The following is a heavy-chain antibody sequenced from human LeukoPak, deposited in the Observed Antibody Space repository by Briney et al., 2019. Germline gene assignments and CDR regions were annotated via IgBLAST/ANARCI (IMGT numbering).Heavy chain of an antibody. D-gene: IGHD3-10*01. CDR3: ARHAPKYYYGSGSYSDY. V-gene: IGHV3-30*04. CDR1: GFTFNSYA. CDR2: ISYDGSNK. J-gene: IGHJ4*02. Sequence: GGSLRLSCAASGFTFNSYAMHWVRQAPGKGLEWVAVISYDGSNKYYADSVKGRFTISRDNSKNTLYLQMYSLRAEDTAVYYCARHAPKYYYGSGSYSDYWGQGTLVTVSS.